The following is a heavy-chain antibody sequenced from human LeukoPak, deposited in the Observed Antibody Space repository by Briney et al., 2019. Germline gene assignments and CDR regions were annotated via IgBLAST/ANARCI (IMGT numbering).Heavy chain of an antibody. J-gene: IGHJ4*02. CDR3: ARGGFYCGGDCYVDY. Sequence: SETPSLTCAVYGGSFSAYYWSWIRQPPGKGLEWIGEINHIGSTNYNPSLKSRVTISVDTSKNQFSLKLSSVTAADTAVYYCARGGFYCGGDCYVDYWGQGTLVTVS. CDR1: GGSFSAYY. CDR2: INHIGST. V-gene: IGHV4-34*01. D-gene: IGHD2-21*02.